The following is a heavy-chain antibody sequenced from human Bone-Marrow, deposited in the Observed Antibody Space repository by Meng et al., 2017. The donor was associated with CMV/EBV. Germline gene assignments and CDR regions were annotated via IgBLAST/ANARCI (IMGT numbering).Heavy chain of an antibody. V-gene: IGHV4-59*01. J-gene: IGHJ4*02. CDR1: GGSISSYY. CDR2: IYYSGST. Sequence: GSLRLSCTVSGGSISSYYWSWIRQPPGKGLEWIGYIYYSGSTNYNPSLKSRVTISVDTSKNQFSLKLSSVTAADTAVYYCARGKNSGSYCPKYYFDYWGQGTLVTGSS. CDR3: ARGKNSGSYCPKYYFDY. D-gene: IGHD3-10*01.